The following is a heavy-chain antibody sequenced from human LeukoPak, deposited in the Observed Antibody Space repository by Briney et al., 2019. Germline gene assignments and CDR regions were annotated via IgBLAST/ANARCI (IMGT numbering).Heavy chain of an antibody. CDR3: ATDYSNFYGMDV. J-gene: IGHJ6*02. CDR1: GGSVNSGSYY. Sequence: TSETLSLTCTVSGGSVNSGSYYWSWIRQPPGKGLEWIGYIYYSGSTNYNPSLESRVTISVDSSKDQFSLRLSSVTAADTAVYYCATDYSNFYGMDVWGQGTTVTVSS. CDR2: IYYSGST. D-gene: IGHD4-11*01. V-gene: IGHV4-61*01.